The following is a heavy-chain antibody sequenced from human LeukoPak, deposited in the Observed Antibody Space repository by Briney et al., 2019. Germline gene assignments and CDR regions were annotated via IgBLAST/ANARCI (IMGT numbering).Heavy chain of an antibody. CDR1: GGSIRSYY. CDR3: ARAARGYSYGDPFDY. J-gene: IGHJ4*02. Sequence: SETLSLTCTVSGGSIRSYYWSWIRQPPGKGLECIGYIYYSGSTNYNPSLKSRVTLSVDTSKNQFSLKLSSVTAADTAVYYCARAARGYSYGDPFDYWGQGTLVTVSS. CDR2: IYYSGST. V-gene: IGHV4-59*01. D-gene: IGHD5-18*01.